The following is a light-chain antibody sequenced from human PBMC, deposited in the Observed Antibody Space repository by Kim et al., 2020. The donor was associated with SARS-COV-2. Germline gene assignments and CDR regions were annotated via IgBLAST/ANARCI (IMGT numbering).Light chain of an antibody. CDR1: QATWNF. Sequence: DIQMTQSPSSLSASVGDRVTITCRASQATWNFLAWYQHKPGRVPKLLIYAASTLQSGVPSRFSGGGSGTDFTLSISSLQPEDVATYYCQNYYSGWWTFGPGTKVDIK. CDR2: AAS. CDR3: QNYYSGWWT. J-gene: IGKJ1*01. V-gene: IGKV1-27*01.